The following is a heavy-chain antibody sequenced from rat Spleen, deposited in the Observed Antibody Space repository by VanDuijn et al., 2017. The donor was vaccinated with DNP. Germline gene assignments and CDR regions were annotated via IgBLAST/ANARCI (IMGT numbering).Heavy chain of an antibody. CDR1: GFSFSHYW. Sequence: EVQLVKSGGDLVQPGRSLKLSCVASGFSFSHYWMTWIRQVPGKGLEWIASITSGGSSYYPDSVKGRFTISRDNAKNTLYLRMNSLRSEDTATYYCARDMDYYDGSYYRYYFDYWGQGVMVTVSS. CDR2: ITSGGSS. D-gene: IGHD1-12*02. V-gene: IGHV5-31*01. CDR3: ARDMDYYDGSYYRYYFDY. J-gene: IGHJ2*01.